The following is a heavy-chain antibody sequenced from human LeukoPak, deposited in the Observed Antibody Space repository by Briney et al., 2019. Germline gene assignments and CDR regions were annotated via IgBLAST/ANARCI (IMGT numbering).Heavy chain of an antibody. V-gene: IGHV3-66*04. CDR3: ARLHSSGYYHLTYYFDY. J-gene: IGHJ4*02. D-gene: IGHD3-22*01. Sequence: GGSLRLSCAASGFTVSSNYMSWVRQAPGKGLEWVSVIYSGGSTYYADSVKGRFTISRDNSKNTLYLQMNSLRAEDTAVYYCARLHSSGYYHLTYYFDYWGQGTLVTVSS. CDR2: IYSGGST. CDR1: GFTVSSNY.